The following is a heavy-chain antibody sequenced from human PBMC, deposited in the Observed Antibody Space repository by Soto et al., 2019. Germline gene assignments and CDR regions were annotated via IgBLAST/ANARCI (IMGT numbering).Heavy chain of an antibody. CDR1: GGSISSSSYY. CDR3: ARRLDCSSTSCYAEVKDYFDY. J-gene: IGHJ4*02. D-gene: IGHD2-2*01. Sequence: SETLSLTCTVSGGSISSSSYYWGWIRQPPGKGLEWIGSIYYSGSTYYNPSLKSRVTISVDTSKNQFSLKLSSVTAADTAVYYCARRLDCSSTSCYAEVKDYFDYWGQGTLVTVSS. CDR2: IYYSGST. V-gene: IGHV4-39*01.